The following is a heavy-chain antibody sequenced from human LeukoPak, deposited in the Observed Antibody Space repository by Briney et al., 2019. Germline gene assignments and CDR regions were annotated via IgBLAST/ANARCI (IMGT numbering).Heavy chain of an antibody. V-gene: IGHV1-46*01. CDR1: GYTFTSYY. CDR2: INPSGGST. CDR3: ARVSPSGSYLAS. J-gene: IGHJ5*02. Sequence: ASVKVSCKASGYTFTSYYMHWVRQAPGQGLEWMGIINPSGGSTSYAQKFQGRVTMTRDMSTSTVYMELGSLRSEDTAVYYCARVSPSGSYLASWGQGTLGTVSA. D-gene: IGHD1-26*01.